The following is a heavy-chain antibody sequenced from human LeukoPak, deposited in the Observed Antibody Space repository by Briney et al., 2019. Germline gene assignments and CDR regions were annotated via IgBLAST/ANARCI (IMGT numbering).Heavy chain of an antibody. CDR2: IYTSGST. D-gene: IGHD3-10*01. V-gene: IGHV4-4*07. Sequence: PSETLSLTCTVSGGSISGYYWSWIRQPAGEGLEWIGRIYTSGSTNYNPSLKSRVTISVDTSKNQFSLKLSSVTAADTAVYYCARSNYGSGTYYYYMDVWGKGTTVTISS. CDR3: ARSNYGSGTYYYYMDV. CDR1: GGSISGYY. J-gene: IGHJ6*03.